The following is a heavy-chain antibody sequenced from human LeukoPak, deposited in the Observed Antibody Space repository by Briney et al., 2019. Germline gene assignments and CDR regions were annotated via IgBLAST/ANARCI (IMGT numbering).Heavy chain of an antibody. D-gene: IGHD1-26*01. CDR3: ARLTVGATRCFDY. J-gene: IGHJ4*02. V-gene: IGHV4-59*08. CDR1: GGSISSYY. Sequence: PSETLSLTCTVSGGSISSYYWSWIRQPPGKGLEWIGYIYYSGSTNYNPSLKSRVTISVDTSKNQFSLKLSSVTAADTAVYYCARLTVGATRCFDYWGQGTLVTASS. CDR2: IYYSGST.